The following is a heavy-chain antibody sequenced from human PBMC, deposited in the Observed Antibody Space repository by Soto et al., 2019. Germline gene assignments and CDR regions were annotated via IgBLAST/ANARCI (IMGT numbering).Heavy chain of an antibody. CDR2: IRSKAYGGTT. CDR1: GFTFGDYA. CDR3: TRGRSGFCSGGSCYPRGPPDY. Sequence: GGSLRLSCTASGFTFGDYAMSWFRQAPGKGLEWVGFIRSKAYGGTTEYAASVKGRFTISRDDSKSIAYLQMNSLKTEDTAVYYCTRGRSGFCSGGSCYPRGPPDYWGQGTLVTVSS. J-gene: IGHJ4*02. V-gene: IGHV3-49*03. D-gene: IGHD2-15*01.